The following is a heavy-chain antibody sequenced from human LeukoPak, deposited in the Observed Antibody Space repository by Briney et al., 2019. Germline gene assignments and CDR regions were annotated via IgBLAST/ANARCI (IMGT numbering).Heavy chain of an antibody. D-gene: IGHD2-15*01. CDR2: FDPEDGET. V-gene: IGHV1-24*01. CDR3: ATARMTPTIFYYYGMDV. J-gene: IGHJ6*02. CDR1: GYTLTELS. Sequence: ASVKVSCKVSGYTLTELSMHWVRQAPGKGLEWMGGFDPEDGETVYAQKFQGRVTMTEDTSTDTAYMELSSLRPEDTAVYYCATARMTPTIFYYYGMDVWGQGTTVTVSS.